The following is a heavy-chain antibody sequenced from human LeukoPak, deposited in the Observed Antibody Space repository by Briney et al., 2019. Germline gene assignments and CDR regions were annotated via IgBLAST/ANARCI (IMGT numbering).Heavy chain of an antibody. V-gene: IGHV1-46*01. CDR1: GYTFTRYY. J-gene: IGHJ3*02. CDR2: INPGGDNT. CDR3: ARIRDGYNDAYDI. D-gene: IGHD5-24*01. Sequence: ASVKVSCKASGYTFTRYYMHWVRQAPGQGLEWMGLINPGGDNTNYAQNFQGRVTMTRDTSTSTVYMELSSLRSEDTAIYYCARIRDGYNDAYDIWGQGTVVTVPS.